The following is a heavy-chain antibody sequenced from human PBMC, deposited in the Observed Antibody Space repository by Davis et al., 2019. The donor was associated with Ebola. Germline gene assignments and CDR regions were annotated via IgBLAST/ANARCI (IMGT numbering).Heavy chain of an antibody. V-gene: IGHV1-18*01. Sequence: ASVKVSCKASGYAFTSYGISWVRQAPGQGLEWMGWISAYNGNTNYAQKLQGRVTMTTDTSTSTAYMEVRSLRSDDTAVYYCARDRGMVAAYLIDYWGQGTLVTVSS. CDR1: GYAFTSYG. D-gene: IGHD1-26*01. CDR2: ISAYNGNT. CDR3: ARDRGMVAAYLIDY. J-gene: IGHJ4*02.